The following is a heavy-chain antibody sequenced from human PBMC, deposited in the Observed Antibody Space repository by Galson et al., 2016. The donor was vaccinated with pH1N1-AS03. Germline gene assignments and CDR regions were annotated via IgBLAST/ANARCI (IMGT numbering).Heavy chain of an antibody. Sequence: SLRLSCAASAFSFSRHWMHWVRQAPGKGLVWVSRVSSDGSRTTYTDSVKGRFSISRDNAQNMLYLELNSLRDEDTALYFCAREGRVSESDGYYRTLDLWGQGAMVAVSS. CDR1: AFSFSRHW. V-gene: IGHV3-74*03. D-gene: IGHD3-22*01. J-gene: IGHJ3*01. CDR3: AREGRVSESDGYYRTLDL. CDR2: VSSDGSRT.